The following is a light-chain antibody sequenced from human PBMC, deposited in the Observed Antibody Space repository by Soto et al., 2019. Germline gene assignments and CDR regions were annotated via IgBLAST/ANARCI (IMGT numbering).Light chain of an antibody. CDR1: QSVRSN. Sequence: MTPSPATLSVSPGDRATLSCRASQSVRSNLAWYQQKPGQAPRLLIYGASTRATGIPARFSGSGSGTEFTLTISSLQSEDFAVYYCQQYNNWTPITFGQGTRLEIK. CDR2: GAS. CDR3: QQYNNWTPIT. J-gene: IGKJ5*01. V-gene: IGKV3-15*01.